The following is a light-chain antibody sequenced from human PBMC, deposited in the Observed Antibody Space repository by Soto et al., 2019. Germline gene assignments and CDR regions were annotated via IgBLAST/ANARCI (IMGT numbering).Light chain of an antibody. CDR1: QSVSSN. V-gene: IGKV3D-15*01. CDR3: QQYNNWPPWT. Sequence: EIVMTQSPATLSVSPGERATLSCRASQSVSSNLAWYQQKPGQAPRLPIYGASTRATGIPARFSGSGSGTEFTLTISSLQSEDFPVYYCQQYNNWPPWTFGQGTKVEIK. J-gene: IGKJ1*01. CDR2: GAS.